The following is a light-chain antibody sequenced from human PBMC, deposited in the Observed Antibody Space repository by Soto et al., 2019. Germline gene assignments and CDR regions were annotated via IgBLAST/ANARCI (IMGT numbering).Light chain of an antibody. Sequence: DIVLTQTPATLSLSPGDRATLSCRASQSLSGYLVWYQQKPGQAPRLLIYDGSNRATGIPARFSGSGSGTDFTITISSRVPEDFAVDHRQQRSNWPFTFGPGTSLDIK. J-gene: IGKJ3*01. V-gene: IGKV3-11*01. CDR1: QSLSGY. CDR2: DGS. CDR3: QQRSNWPFT.